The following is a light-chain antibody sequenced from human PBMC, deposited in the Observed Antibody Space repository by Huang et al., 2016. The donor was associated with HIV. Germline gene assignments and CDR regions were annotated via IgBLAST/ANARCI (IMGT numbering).Light chain of an antibody. CDR1: QYVSSN. CDR3: QQYNNWPRT. Sequence: ERVMTQSPDTLSVSLGETATLSCRASQYVSSNLAWYQQKPGQAPRLLIYGASTRVTDIPARFSGSGSGIEFTLTISTLQSEDFAVYYCQQYNNWPRTFGQGTKLEIK. V-gene: IGKV3-15*01. J-gene: IGKJ2*01. CDR2: GAS.